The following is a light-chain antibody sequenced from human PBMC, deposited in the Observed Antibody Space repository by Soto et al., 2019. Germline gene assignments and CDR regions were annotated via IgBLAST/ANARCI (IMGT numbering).Light chain of an antibody. CDR1: SSDVGGYNY. V-gene: IGLV2-14*01. CDR3: SSYIRSSTYV. Sequence: QSALTQPASVSGSPGQSLTISCTGTSSDVGGYNYVSWYQQHPGKAPKLMIYDVSNRPSGVSNRFSGSKSGNTASLTISGLQAEDEADYYCSSYIRSSTYVFGTGTKVTVL. J-gene: IGLJ1*01. CDR2: DVS.